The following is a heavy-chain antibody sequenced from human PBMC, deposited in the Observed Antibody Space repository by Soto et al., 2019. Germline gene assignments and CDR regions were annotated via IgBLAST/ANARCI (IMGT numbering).Heavy chain of an antibody. CDR3: VKVGTHVEG. Sequence: ESGGGLVQPGRSLRLSCAASGFTFDDYAMHWVRQAPGKGLEWGSGISWNGGNIGYADSVKGRFTVSRDNAKKSLYLQMNSLMPWDTALYYCVKVGTHVEGWGQGTLVTVSS. CDR1: GFTFDDYA. D-gene: IGHD7-27*01. V-gene: IGHV3-9*01. CDR2: ISWNGGNI. J-gene: IGHJ4*02.